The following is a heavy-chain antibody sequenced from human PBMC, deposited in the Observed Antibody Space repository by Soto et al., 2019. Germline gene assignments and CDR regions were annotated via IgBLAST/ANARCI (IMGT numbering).Heavy chain of an antibody. CDR3: AKDIRGLRGAYYFDN. Sequence: EVQLLESGGGLVQPGGSLRLSCAASGFSFSSYAMTWVRQAPGKGLEWVSAISGSGSITYYADSVKGRFTISRDNSKNTLVLQINSLRAEDTAVYYCAKDIRGLRGAYYFDNWGQGILVTVSS. V-gene: IGHV3-23*01. D-gene: IGHD3-10*01. J-gene: IGHJ4*02. CDR2: ISGSGSIT. CDR1: GFSFSSYA.